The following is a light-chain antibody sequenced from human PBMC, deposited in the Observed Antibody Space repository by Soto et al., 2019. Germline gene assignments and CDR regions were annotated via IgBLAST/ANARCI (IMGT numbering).Light chain of an antibody. V-gene: IGKV3-20*01. Sequence: TVLTQSPGTLYLSPGDRATLSCRANETVTNNFLAWYGQKPGQAPRLLIHGPSRRASGIPDRFSGSGSGTDFTLTISRLEPEEFAVDYCQQYGNFPYTFGPGTKVQIK. CDR2: GPS. J-gene: IGKJ2*01. CDR3: QQYGNFPYT. CDR1: ETVTNNF.